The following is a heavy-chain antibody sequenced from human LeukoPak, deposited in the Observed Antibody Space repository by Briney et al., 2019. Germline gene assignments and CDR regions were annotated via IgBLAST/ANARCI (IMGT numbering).Heavy chain of an antibody. CDR1: GYTLTELS. Sequence: ASVKVSCKVSGYTLTELSMHWLRQAPGKGLEWMGGFDPEDGETIYAQKFQDRVTMTEDTSTDTAYMELSSLSSEDTAVYYCATSPLPFTESGYTFDYWGQGTLVTVCS. CDR2: FDPEDGET. D-gene: IGHD5-12*01. CDR3: ATSPLPFTESGYTFDY. J-gene: IGHJ4*02. V-gene: IGHV1-24*01.